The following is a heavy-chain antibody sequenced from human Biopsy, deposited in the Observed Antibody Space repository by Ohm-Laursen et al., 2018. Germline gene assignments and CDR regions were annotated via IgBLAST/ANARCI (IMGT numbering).Heavy chain of an antibody. V-gene: IGHV3-30*18. CDR1: GFTFSSFG. CDR3: AKDLVVRGVGDHGMDV. CDR2: ISYDGSNK. J-gene: IGHJ6*02. D-gene: IGHD3-10*01. Sequence: SLRLSCAASGFTFSSFGMHWVRQAPGKGLESVAVISYDGSNKYEADSVKGRFTISRDNSKNTMSLQMNSLRTEDTAVYYCAKDLVVRGVGDHGMDVWGQGTTVTV.